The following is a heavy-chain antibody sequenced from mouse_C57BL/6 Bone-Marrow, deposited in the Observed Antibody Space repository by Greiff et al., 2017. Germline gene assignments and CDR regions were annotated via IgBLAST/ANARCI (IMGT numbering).Heavy chain of an antibody. CDR1: GYTFTSYT. CDR3: ARDYYGSYWYFDV. J-gene: IGHJ1*03. CDR2: INPSSGYT. Sequence: QVQLQQSGAELARPGASVKMSCKASGYTFTSYTMHWLKQRPGQGLEWIGYINPSSGYTKYNQKFKDKATLTADKSSSTAYMQLSSLTSEDSAVYYCARDYYGSYWYFDVWGTGTTVTVSS. V-gene: IGHV1-4*01. D-gene: IGHD1-1*01.